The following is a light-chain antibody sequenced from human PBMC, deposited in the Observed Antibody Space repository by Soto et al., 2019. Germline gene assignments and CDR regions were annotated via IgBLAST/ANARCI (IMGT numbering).Light chain of an antibody. J-gene: IGKJ4*01. CDR3: PQFSSYPLP. Sequence: IAFTQPSCTLYLSPGERATLSCRASQSVSSNNLAWYQQRPGQAPRVVIYGASTRATGIPDRFSGSGSGTDFTPTISRLEPEDFAVYYCPQFSSYPLPFGGGTNVDIK. CDR1: QSVSSNN. CDR2: GAS. V-gene: IGKV3-20*01.